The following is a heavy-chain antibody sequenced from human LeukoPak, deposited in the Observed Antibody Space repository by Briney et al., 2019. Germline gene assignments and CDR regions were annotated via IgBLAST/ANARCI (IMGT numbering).Heavy chain of an antibody. J-gene: IGHJ6*02. Sequence: ASVKVSCKVSGYILSKLSMHWVRQAPGKGLEWMGSFDPEDGKTIYAQKLQGRVTMTEDTSTDTAYMELSSLRSEDTAVYYCATERDYGGNRGYFYNGLDVWGQGTTVTVSS. D-gene: IGHD4-23*01. V-gene: IGHV1-24*01. CDR1: GYILSKLS. CDR2: FDPEDGKT. CDR3: ATERDYGGNRGYFYNGLDV.